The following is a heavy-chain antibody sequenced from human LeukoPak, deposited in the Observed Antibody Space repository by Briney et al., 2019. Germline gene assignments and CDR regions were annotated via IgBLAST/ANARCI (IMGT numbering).Heavy chain of an antibody. CDR2: IYYSGST. CDR3: AREYLIRRLGELSSII. CDR1: GGSISSGDYY. Sequence: SQTLSLTCTVSGGSISSGDYYWGWIRQPPGKGLEWIGYIYYSGSTYYNPSLKSRVTISVDTSKNQFSLKLSSVTAADTAVYYCAREYLIRRLGELSSIIWGQGTLVTVSS. D-gene: IGHD3-16*02. J-gene: IGHJ4*02. V-gene: IGHV4-30-4*01.